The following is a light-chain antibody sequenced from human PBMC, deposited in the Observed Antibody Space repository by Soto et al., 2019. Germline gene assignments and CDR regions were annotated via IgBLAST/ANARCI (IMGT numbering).Light chain of an antibody. CDR2: GAS. CDR1: QSVSSN. V-gene: IGKV3-15*01. CDR3: QQYNNWPPIT. J-gene: IGKJ4*01. Sequence: EIVMTQSPAHLSVSPGERATLSCRASQSVSSNLAWYQQKPGHSHRLLLYGASTRATDIPARFSGSVSGTEFTLTFSSLQSEDFAVYYCQQYNNWPPITFGGGTKVEIK.